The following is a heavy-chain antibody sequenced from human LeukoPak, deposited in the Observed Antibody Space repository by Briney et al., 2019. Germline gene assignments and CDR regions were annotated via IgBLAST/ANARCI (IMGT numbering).Heavy chain of an antibody. CDR2: FDPEDGET. CDR3: AGERDVGRYSSGWYSWDY. CDR1: GYTLTELS. D-gene: IGHD6-19*01. V-gene: IGHV1-24*01. J-gene: IGHJ4*02. Sequence: ASVKVSCKVSGYTLTELSMHWVRQAPGKGLEWMGGFDPEDGETIYAQKFQGRVTITRDTSASTAYMELSSLRSEDTAVYYCAGERDVGRYSSGWYSWDYWGQGTLVTVSS.